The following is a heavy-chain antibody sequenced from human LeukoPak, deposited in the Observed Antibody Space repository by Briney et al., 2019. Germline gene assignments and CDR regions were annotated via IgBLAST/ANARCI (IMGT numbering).Heavy chain of an antibody. CDR3: ARGPGDDSSGYEHLDY. CDR2: INPSGSST. CDR1: GYSFTSHY. Sequence: ASVKVSCKASGYSFTSHYMHWVRQAPGQGLEWLGLINPSGSSTLYAQKFQGRVTMTRDMSTTTDYMELSSLRSEDTAVYYCARGPGDDSSGYEHLDYWGQGTLVTVSS. D-gene: IGHD3-22*01. V-gene: IGHV1-46*01. J-gene: IGHJ4*02.